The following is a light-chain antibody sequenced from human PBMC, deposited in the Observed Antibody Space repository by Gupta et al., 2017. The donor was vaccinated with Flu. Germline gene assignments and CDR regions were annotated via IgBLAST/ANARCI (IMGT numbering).Light chain of an antibody. Sequence: QAVVTQEPSLTVSPGGTVTLTCGSSTGVVTSGQYPYWFQQKPGQAPRTLIYDTSTKHSWTPARFSGSLLGGKAALTLSGAQPEDEAEYYCLLSLRDTRSWVFGGGTKLTVL. CDR1: TGVVTSGQY. CDR2: DTS. J-gene: IGLJ3*02. CDR3: LLSLRDTRSWV. V-gene: IGLV7-46*01.